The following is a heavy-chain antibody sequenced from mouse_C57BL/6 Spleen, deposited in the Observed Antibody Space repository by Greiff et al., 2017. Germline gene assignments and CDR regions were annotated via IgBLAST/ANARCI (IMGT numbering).Heavy chain of an antibody. CDR3: SRSLITTVVATFDY. CDR2: INPRSGYT. CDR1: GYTFTSYT. J-gene: IGHJ2*01. D-gene: IGHD1-1*01. V-gene: IGHV1-4*01. Sequence: QVQLKQSGAELARPGASVKMSCKASGYTFTSYTMRWVKQRPGQGLEWIGYINPRSGYTKYNQKFKDKATLTADKSSSTAYVQLSSLTSEDSAVYYCSRSLITTVVATFDYWGQGTTLTVSS.